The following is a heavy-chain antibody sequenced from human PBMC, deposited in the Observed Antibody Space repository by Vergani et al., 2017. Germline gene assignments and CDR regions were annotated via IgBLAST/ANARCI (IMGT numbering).Heavy chain of an antibody. CDR3: AGGEDTATPIDY. CDR2: IYHSGST. J-gene: IGHJ4*02. V-gene: IGHV4-38-2*01. CDR1: GYSISSGYY. D-gene: IGHD5-18*01. Sequence: QVQLQESGPGLVKPSETLSLTCAVSGYSISSGYYWGWIRQPPGKGLEWIGSIYHSGSTYYNPSLKSPVTISVDTSKNQFSLKLSSVTAADTAVYYCAGGEDTATPIDYWGQGTLVTVSS.